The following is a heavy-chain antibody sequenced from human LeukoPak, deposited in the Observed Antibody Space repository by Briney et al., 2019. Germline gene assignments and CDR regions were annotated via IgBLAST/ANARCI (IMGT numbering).Heavy chain of an antibody. D-gene: IGHD3-22*01. Sequence: PSQTLSLTCTVSGGSISSGSYYWSWIRQPAGKGLEWIGRIYTSGSTNYNPSLKSRVTISVDTSKNQFSLKLSSVTAADTAVYYCARGSEITMIVVDTEDFDYWGQGTLVTVSS. CDR3: ARGSEITMIVVDTEDFDY. J-gene: IGHJ4*02. CDR2: IYTSGST. V-gene: IGHV4-61*02. CDR1: GGSISSGSYY.